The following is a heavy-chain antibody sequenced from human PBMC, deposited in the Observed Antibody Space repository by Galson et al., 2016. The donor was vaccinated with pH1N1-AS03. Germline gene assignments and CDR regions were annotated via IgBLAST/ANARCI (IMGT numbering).Heavy chain of an antibody. V-gene: IGHV4-59*01. CDR3: ARGPTRVAPIKGQTYGLDV. CDR1: GGSISSYY. D-gene: IGHD5-12*01. Sequence: SETLSLTCTVSGGSISSYYWSWIRQFPGKGLEWIGYIYYIGSTNYNPSLKSRVTISVDTSKNLLSLELTSVTSADTAVYYWARGPTRVAPIKGQTYGLDVWGQGTTVTVSS. CDR2: IYYIGST. J-gene: IGHJ6*02.